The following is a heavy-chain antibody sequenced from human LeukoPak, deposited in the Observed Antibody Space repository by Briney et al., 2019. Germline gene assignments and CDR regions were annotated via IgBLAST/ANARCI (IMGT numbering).Heavy chain of an antibody. CDR1: EYTFTSYD. Sequence: ASVKVSCKASEYTFTSYDINWVRQATGQGLEWMGWMNPNSGNTGYAQKFQGRVTMTRNTSISTAYMELSSLRSEDTAVYYCARVQDSQYVDYYMDVWGKGTTVTVSS. CDR3: ARVQDSQYVDYYMDV. J-gene: IGHJ6*03. V-gene: IGHV1-8*01. CDR2: MNPNSGNT. D-gene: IGHD3-16*01.